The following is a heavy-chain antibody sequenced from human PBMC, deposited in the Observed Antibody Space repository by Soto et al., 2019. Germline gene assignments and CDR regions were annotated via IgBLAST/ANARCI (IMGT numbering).Heavy chain of an antibody. Sequence: PGGSLRLSCAASGFTFSNAWMNWVRQAPGKGLEWVGRIKSKTDGGTTDYAAPVKGRFTISRDDSKNTLYLQMNSLKTEDTAVYYCTTDPYYYDSSGYYPGDDAFDIWGQGTMVTVSS. CDR2: IKSKTDGGTT. CDR1: GFTFSNAW. V-gene: IGHV3-15*07. D-gene: IGHD3-22*01. J-gene: IGHJ3*02. CDR3: TTDPYYYDSSGYYPGDDAFDI.